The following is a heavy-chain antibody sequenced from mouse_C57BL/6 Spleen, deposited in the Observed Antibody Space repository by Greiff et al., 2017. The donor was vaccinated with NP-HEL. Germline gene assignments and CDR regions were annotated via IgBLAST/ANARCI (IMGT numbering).Heavy chain of an antibody. Sequence: VQLQESGPELVKPGASVKISCKASGYAFSSSWMNWVKQRPGKGLEWIGRIYPGDGDTNYNGKFKGKATLTADKSSSTAYMQLSSLTSEDSAVYFCARAGDYEGYWGQGTTLTVSS. CDR3: ARAGDYEGY. D-gene: IGHD2-4*01. V-gene: IGHV1-82*01. J-gene: IGHJ2*01. CDR1: GYAFSSSW. CDR2: IYPGDGDT.